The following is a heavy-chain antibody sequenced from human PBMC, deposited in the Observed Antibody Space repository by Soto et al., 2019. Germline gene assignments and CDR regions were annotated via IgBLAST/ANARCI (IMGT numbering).Heavy chain of an antibody. J-gene: IGHJ3*02. D-gene: IGHD3-22*01. Sequence: SVKVSCNASGYTFTSYYMHWVRQAPGQGLEWMGIINPSGGRTSYAQKFQGRVTITGDKSTSTAYMELSSLRSEDTAVYYCARDLHYYDSSGYPDAFDIWGQGTMVAVSS. CDR3: ARDLHYYDSSGYPDAFDI. CDR2: INPSGGRT. CDR1: GYTFTSYY. V-gene: IGHV1-46*01.